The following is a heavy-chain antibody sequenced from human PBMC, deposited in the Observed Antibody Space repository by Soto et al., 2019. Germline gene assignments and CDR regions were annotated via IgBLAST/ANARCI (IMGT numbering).Heavy chain of an antibody. Sequence: QVQLVQSGAEVKKPGASVKVSCKASGYTFTSYDINLVRQGTGQGLEWMGWMNPNSCNSGYAQKFKGRVTMTRNTPISTAYMELSSLRSEETAVYYCARERAVAGFDYWGQGTLVTVSS. CDR3: ARERAVAGFDY. V-gene: IGHV1-8*01. CDR2: MNPNSCNS. D-gene: IGHD6-19*01. J-gene: IGHJ4*02. CDR1: GYTFTSYD.